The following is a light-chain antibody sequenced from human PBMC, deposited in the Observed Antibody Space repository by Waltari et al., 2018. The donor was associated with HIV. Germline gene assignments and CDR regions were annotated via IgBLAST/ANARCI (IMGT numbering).Light chain of an antibody. J-gene: IGKJ1*01. CDR3: MQALQSPRT. CDR2: NIS. CDR1: QSLVYSDGNTY. Sequence: DVVLTQTPLSLPVTLGQPASISCRSSQSLVYSDGNTYLIWLQQRPGQSPRRLIYNISKRDSGVPDTFSGSGAGTNFTLTISRVEADDVGLYYCMQALQSPRTFGQGTTVEIK. V-gene: IGKV2-30*01.